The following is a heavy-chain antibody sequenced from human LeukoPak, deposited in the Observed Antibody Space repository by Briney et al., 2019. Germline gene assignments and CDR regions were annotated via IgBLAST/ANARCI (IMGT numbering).Heavy chain of an antibody. CDR1: GFTLSSNY. D-gene: IGHD3-10*01. V-gene: IGHV3-66*01. J-gene: IGHJ4*02. CDR2: IYSGGST. Sequence: PGGSLRLSCAASGFTLSSNYMSWVRQAPGKGLEWVSVIYSGGSTYYADSVKDRFTISRDNSKNTLYLQMNSLRAEDTAVYYCARDLGGSGSYLIWRYWGQGTLVTVSS. CDR3: ARDLGGSGSYLIWRY.